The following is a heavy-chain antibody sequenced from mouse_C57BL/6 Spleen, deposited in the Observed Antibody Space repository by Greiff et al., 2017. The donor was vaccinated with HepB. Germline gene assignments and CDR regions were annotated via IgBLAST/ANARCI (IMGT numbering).Heavy chain of an antibody. V-gene: IGHV1-64*01. CDR3: ARGWDDYAMDY. CDR2: IHPNSGST. D-gene: IGHD4-1*01. Sequence: QVQLQQPGAELVKPGASVKLSCKASGYTFTSYWMHWVKQRPGQGLEWIGMIHPNSGSTNYNEKFKSKATLTVVKSSSTAFMQLSSLTSEDSAVYYCARGWDDYAMDYWGQGTSVTVSS. J-gene: IGHJ4*01. CDR1: GYTFTSYW.